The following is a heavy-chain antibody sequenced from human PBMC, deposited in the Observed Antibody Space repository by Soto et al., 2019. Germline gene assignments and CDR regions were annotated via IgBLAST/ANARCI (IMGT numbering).Heavy chain of an antibody. CDR1: GFTFSSYG. D-gene: IGHD5-18*01. J-gene: IGHJ4*02. V-gene: IGHV3-30*18. CDR2: ISYDGSNK. Sequence: PGGSLRLSCAASGFTFSSYGMHWVRQAPGKGLEWVAVISYDGSNKYYADSVKGRFTISRDNSKNTLYLQMNGLRAEDTAVYYCAKDANTAMVTDSFDYWGQGTLVTVSS. CDR3: AKDANTAMVTDSFDY.